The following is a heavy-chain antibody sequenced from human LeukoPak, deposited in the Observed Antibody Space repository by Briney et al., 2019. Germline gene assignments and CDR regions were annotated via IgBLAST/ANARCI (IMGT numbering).Heavy chain of an antibody. CDR2: INHSGST. Sequence: KSSETLSLTCAVYGGSFSGYYWSWIRQPPGKGLEWIGEINHSGSTNYNPSLKSRVTISVDTSKNQFSLKLSSVTAADTAVYYCARGREDCGGDCYSVAFDIWGQGTMVTVSS. D-gene: IGHD2-21*02. J-gene: IGHJ3*02. CDR1: GGSFSGYY. CDR3: ARGREDCGGDCYSVAFDI. V-gene: IGHV4-34*01.